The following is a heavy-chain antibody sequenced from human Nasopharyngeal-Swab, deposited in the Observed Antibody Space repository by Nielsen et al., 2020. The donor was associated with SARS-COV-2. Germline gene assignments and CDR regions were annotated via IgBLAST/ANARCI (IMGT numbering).Heavy chain of an antibody. CDR3: ARDNCSGGSCYSGYYYYMDV. J-gene: IGHJ6*03. CDR2: IYTSGST. V-gene: IGHV4-61*02. Sequence: SETLPLTCTVSGGSISSGSYYWSWIRQPAGKGLEWIGRIYTSGSTNYNPSLKSRVTISVDTSKNQFSLKLSSVTAADTAVYYCARDNCSGGSCYSGYYYYMDVWGKGTTVTVSS. D-gene: IGHD2-15*01. CDR1: GGSISSGSYY.